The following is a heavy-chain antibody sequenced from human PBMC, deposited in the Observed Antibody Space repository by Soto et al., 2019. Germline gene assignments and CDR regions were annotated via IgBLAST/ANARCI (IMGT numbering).Heavy chain of an antibody. J-gene: IGHJ6*02. CDR3: ARLVNYHFGMDV. CDR1: DTTHW. Sequence: RGESLKISCKASDTTHWIGWVRQKPGKGLEWMGIIYPGDSDTKYSPSFQGQVTISVDKSISTAYLHWSSLKASDTATYYCARLVNYHFGMDVWGLGTTVTVSS. CDR2: IYPGDSDT. V-gene: IGHV5-51*01.